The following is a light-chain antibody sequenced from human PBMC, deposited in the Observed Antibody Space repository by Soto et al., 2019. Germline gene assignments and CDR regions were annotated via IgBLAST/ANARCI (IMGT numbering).Light chain of an antibody. Sequence: QAVVTQEPSLTVSPGGTVTLTCGSSTGAVTSGHSPYWFQQKPGRAPRTLIYDTSNKHSWTPARFSGSLLGGKAALTLTGAQPEDEAEYYCLLSYVGARVFGTGTKVTVL. CDR2: DTS. CDR1: TGAVTSGHS. J-gene: IGLJ1*01. V-gene: IGLV7-46*01. CDR3: LLSYVGARV.